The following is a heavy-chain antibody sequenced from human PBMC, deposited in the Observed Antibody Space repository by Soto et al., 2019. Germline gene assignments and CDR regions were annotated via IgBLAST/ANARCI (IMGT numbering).Heavy chain of an antibody. D-gene: IGHD4-17*01. CDR3: ARGPDDSDVPRWDY. CDR2: INLRGGTT. V-gene: IGHV1-46*02. J-gene: IGHJ4*02. CDR1: GYTFNQYY. Sequence: QVQLVQSGAEVRKPGASVRLSCETSGYTFNQYYIHWVRQAPGQGLEWMGIINLRGGTTEYAHKSRGRGTLTGDTSTSTAYMQLSSLRSEDTAVYFCARGPDDSDVPRWDYWGQGTLVTVSS.